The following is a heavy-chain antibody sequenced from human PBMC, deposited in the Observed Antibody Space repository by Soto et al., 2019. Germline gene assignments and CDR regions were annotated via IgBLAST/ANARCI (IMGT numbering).Heavy chain of an antibody. CDR2: IDDSGDT. CDR1: GFRLSSIG. D-gene: IGHD6-6*01. V-gene: IGHV3-23*01. Sequence: PXGSLMRSCGAVGFRLSSIGMTWVRKAPGKGLEWVSSIDDSGDTYYGDSVKGRFTVPRDNSKNTLYLQMNSLSAEDTAVYYCAKRVAYSSSSACFGYWAQGALATVSS. J-gene: IGHJ4*02. CDR3: AKRVAYSSSSACFGY.